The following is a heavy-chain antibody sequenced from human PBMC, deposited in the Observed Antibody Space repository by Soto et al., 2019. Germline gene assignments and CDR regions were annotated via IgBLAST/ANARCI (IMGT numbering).Heavy chain of an antibody. J-gene: IGHJ4*02. CDR3: ARERGTYGGNPSDY. D-gene: IGHD2-15*01. CDR2: ISSDGSNK. V-gene: IGHV3-30-3*01. CDR1: GFTFIRYA. Sequence: GGSLRLSFSASGFTFIRYALHWVRQAPGKGLDWVAVISSDGSNKYYADSVKGRFTISRDKSTNTVYLEMSSLRAEDTAVYYCARERGTYGGNPSDYWGQGALVTVSS.